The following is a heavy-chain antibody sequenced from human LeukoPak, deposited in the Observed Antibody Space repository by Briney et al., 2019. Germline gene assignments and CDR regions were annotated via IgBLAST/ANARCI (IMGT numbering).Heavy chain of an antibody. Sequence: GGSLRPSCAASGFTFSSYSMNWVRQPPGKGLEWVSSIFPSGGEIHYADSVRGRFTISRDNSKSILSLQMNSLRAEDTAIYYCATYRQVLLPFESWGQGTLVTVSS. CDR1: GFTFSSYS. V-gene: IGHV3-21*04. CDR3: ATYRQVLLPFES. J-gene: IGHJ4*02. D-gene: IGHD5-18*01. CDR2: IFPSGGEI.